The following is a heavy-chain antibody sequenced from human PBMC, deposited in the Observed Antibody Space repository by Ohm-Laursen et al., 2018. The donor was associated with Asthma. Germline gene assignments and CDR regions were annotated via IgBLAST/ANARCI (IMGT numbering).Heavy chain of an antibody. CDR2: ISHSGAA. J-gene: IGHJ5*02. CDR3: ARVIPTNWLDP. V-gene: IGHV4-4*03. Sequence: PGTLSLTCVLSGGSINNYWWSWVRQPPRKGLEWIGEISHSGAASFNPSLTGRVTISLDKSKNQFSLKLSSVTAADTAVYYCARVIPTNWLDPWGQGTLVTVSS. CDR1: GGSINNYW.